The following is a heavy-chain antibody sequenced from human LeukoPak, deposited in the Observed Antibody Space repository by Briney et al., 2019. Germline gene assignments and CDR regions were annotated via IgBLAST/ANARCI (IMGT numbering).Heavy chain of an antibody. V-gene: IGHV5-51*01. CDR2: IYPGDSDT. CDR1: GYSFTTYW. J-gene: IGHJ4*02. Sequence: GESLQISCKGSGYSFTTYWIGWVRQMPGKGLEWMGIIYPGDSDTKYSPSFQGQVTISADKSISTAYLQWSSLKASDTAMYYCARLYTFYDFTSGHYTPYYFDYWGQGTLVTVSS. D-gene: IGHD3-3*01. CDR3: ARLYTFYDFTSGHYTPYYFDY.